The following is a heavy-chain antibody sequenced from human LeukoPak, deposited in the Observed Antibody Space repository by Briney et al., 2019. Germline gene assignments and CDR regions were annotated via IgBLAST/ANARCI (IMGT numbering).Heavy chain of an antibody. Sequence: SETLSLTCTVSDGSISSSSYYWGWIRQPPGKGLEWIGSIYYSGSTYYNPSLKSRVTISLDTSKNQFSLKLSSVTAADTAVYYCARNEAYYHYYMDVWGKGTTVTVSS. CDR2: IYYSGST. V-gene: IGHV4-39*07. CDR3: ARNEAYYHYYMDV. CDR1: DGSISSSSYY. J-gene: IGHJ6*03.